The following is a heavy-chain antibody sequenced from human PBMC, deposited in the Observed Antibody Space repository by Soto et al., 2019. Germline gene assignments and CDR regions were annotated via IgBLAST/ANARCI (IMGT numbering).Heavy chain of an antibody. J-gene: IGHJ4*02. Sequence: QLQLQESGSRLLKPSQTLSLTCSVSGGSLNSGAFSWSWVRQAPGKGLEWIGYIYYSGSTYYHPSLESRVTMSIDRSNNQFSLRLSSVTAADTAVYFCGWYLWSTGGDFWGQGALVTVSS. D-gene: IGHD6-13*01. CDR3: GWYLWSTGGDF. V-gene: IGHV4-30-2*01. CDR1: GGSLNSGAFS. CDR2: IYYSGST.